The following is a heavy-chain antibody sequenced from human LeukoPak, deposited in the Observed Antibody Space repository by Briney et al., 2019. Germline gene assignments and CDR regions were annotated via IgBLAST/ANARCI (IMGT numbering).Heavy chain of an antibody. CDR1: GFTFSAYS. CDR3: ARGLRVFRFLSYRLREP. V-gene: IGHV3-21*01. J-gene: IGHJ5*02. CDR2: ISGSSIYI. Sequence: GGSLRLSCATSGFTFSAYSMNWVRQAPGKGLEWVSSISGSSIYINYADSVRGRFTISSDNAKNSLYLQMNSLRAEDTAVYYCARGLRVFRFLSYRLREPWGQGTLVTVSS. D-gene: IGHD3-3*01.